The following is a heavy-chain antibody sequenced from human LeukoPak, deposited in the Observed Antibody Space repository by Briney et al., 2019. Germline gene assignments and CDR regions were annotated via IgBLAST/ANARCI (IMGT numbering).Heavy chain of an antibody. D-gene: IGHD2-15*01. Sequence: PSETLSLTCTVSGGSINSSSYYWGWLRQPPGKGLEWIGTIYYSGSTYYNPSLKSRVTISVDTSKNQFSLKLRSVTAADTAVYYCARRWPSIDYWGQGTLVTVSS. CDR2: IYYSGST. CDR1: GGSINSSSYY. CDR3: ARRWPSIDY. J-gene: IGHJ4*02. V-gene: IGHV4-39*01.